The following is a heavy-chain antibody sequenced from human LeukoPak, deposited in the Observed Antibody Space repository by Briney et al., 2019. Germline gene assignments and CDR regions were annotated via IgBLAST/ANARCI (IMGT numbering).Heavy chain of an antibody. CDR3: ARDNSQGDSAWWFDP. Sequence: PKASVKVSCTASGYTFTNNYMHWVRRAPGQGLEWMGIINPSGDNTWYAQKFQGRVTMTRDMATSTDYMEVSSPKSEDTAVYYCARDNSQGDSAWWFDPWGQGTLVTVSS. CDR2: INPSGDNT. D-gene: IGHD1-26*01. V-gene: IGHV1-46*01. CDR1: GYTFTNNY. J-gene: IGHJ5*02.